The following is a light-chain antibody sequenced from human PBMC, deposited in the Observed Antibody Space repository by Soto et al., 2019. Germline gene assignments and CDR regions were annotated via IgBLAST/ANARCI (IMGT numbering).Light chain of an antibody. J-gene: IGKJ1*01. CDR1: QSVSSSY. V-gene: IGKV3-20*01. CDR2: GAS. Sequence: DIVFTQSPGTLSLSPGEGATLSCRASQSVSSSYLAWYQQKPGQAPRLLIYGASSRATGIPDRFSGSGSGTDFTLTMSRLEPEEDAVYYGQQYGSSPPWTFGQGSKVVIK. CDR3: QQYGSSPPWT.